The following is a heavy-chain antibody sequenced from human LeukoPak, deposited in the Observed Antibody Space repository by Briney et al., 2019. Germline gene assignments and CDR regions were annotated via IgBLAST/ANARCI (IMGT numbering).Heavy chain of an antibody. V-gene: IGHV3-23*01. CDR2: IDYAGGST. Sequence: GGSLRLSCAASGFTLNNYVMSWVRQAPGRGLEWVSGIDYAGGSTNYAASVQGRFTVSRDNSKNTLYLQMHSLRAEDTAIYYCAATRVCGGVLLRPNCLYFENWGLETLVTVSS. CDR3: AATRVCGGVLLRPNCLYFEN. D-gene: IGHD3-10*01. CDR1: GFTLNNYV. J-gene: IGHJ4*02.